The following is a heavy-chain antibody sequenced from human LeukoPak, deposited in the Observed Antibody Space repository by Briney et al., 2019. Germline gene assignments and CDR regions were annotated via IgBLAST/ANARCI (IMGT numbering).Heavy chain of an antibody. CDR2: ISGRGGNT. D-gene: IGHD2-2*02. J-gene: IGHJ4*02. CDR3: AKEGVGYDYRYTFDY. V-gene: IGHV3-23*01. CDR1: GFTFSSYA. Sequence: GGSLRLSCAASGFTFSSYAMSWVRQAPGKGLEWVSAISGRGGNTYYADSVKGRFTISRDNSKNTLYLQMNSLRAEDTAVYYCAKEGVGYDYRYTFDYWGQGTLVTVSS.